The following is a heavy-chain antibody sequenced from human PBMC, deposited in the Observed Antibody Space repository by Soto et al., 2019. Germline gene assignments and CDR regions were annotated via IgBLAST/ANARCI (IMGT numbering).Heavy chain of an antibody. Sequence: EVQLVESGGGLVQPGGSLRLSCAASGFTFSGYSMFWVRQAPGKGLDYVSAINTNGVNTFYAKSVKGRFTISRDNSKNTMYLQMGSLRAEDMAVYYCARCRVEDSSGWATYFDYWGQGTLVTVAS. D-gene: IGHD6-19*01. CDR3: ARCRVEDSSGWATYFDY. J-gene: IGHJ4*02. CDR2: INTNGVNT. CDR1: GFTFSGYS. V-gene: IGHV3-64*01.